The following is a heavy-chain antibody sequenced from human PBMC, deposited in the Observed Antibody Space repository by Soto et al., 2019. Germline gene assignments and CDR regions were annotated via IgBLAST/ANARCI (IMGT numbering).Heavy chain of an antibody. CDR1: GYTFTSYG. Sequence: GASVKVSCKASGYTFTSYGISWVRQAPGQGLEWMGWISAYNGNTNYAQKLQGRVTMTTDTSTSTAYMELRSLRSDDTAVYYCARDRGPYSNGGYYYGMYVWGQGTTVTVSS. D-gene: IGHD6-25*01. V-gene: IGHV1-18*01. J-gene: IGHJ6*02. CDR2: ISAYNGNT. CDR3: ARDRGPYSNGGYYYGMYV.